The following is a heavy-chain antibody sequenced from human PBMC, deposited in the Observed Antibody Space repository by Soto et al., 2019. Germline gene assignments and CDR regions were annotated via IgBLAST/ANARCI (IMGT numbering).Heavy chain of an antibody. D-gene: IGHD6-6*01. J-gene: IGHJ3*02. CDR1: GDSVSSNSAA. Sequence: PSQTLSLTCAISGDSVSSNSAALNWIRQSPSRGLEWLGRTYYRSKWYNDYAVSVEGRITINPETSKNQFSLQLNSVTPEDTAVYYCARSSSEKVALDIWGQGTMVTVSS. CDR2: TYYRSKWYN. CDR3: ARSSSEKVALDI. V-gene: IGHV6-1*01.